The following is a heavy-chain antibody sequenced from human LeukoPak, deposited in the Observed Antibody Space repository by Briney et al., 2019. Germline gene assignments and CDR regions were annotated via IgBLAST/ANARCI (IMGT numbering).Heavy chain of an antibody. V-gene: IGHV1-46*01. CDR1: GYTFTIYY. CDR2: INPSGGST. CDR3: ARVVVGAADY. Sequence: ASVKVSCKAPGYTFTIYYMHWVRQAPGQGLEWMGIINPSGGSTSYAQKFQGRVTMTRDTSTSTVYMELSSLRSEDTAVYYCARVVVGAADYWGQGTLVTVSS. D-gene: IGHD1-26*01. J-gene: IGHJ4*02.